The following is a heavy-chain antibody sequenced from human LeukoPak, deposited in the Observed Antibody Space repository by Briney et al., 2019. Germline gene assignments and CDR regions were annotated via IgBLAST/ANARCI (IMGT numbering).Heavy chain of an antibody. CDR1: GFPFGSYP. D-gene: IGHD1-20*01. CDR2: ISGSGGST. J-gene: IGHJ6*04. Sequence: GGSLRSSVQASGFPFGSYPMSWFPQPQGKGLSWVSAISGSGGSTYYADSVKGRFTISRDNSKNTLYLQMNSLRAEDTAVYYCANYNWNYGMDVWGKGTTVTVSS. CDR3: ANYNWNYGMDV. V-gene: IGHV3-23*01.